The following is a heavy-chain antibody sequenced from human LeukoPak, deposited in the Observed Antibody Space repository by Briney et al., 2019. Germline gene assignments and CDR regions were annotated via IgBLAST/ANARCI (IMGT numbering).Heavy chain of an antibody. CDR2: INAGNGNT. J-gene: IGHJ4*02. Sequence: ASVKVSCKASGYTFTSYAMHWVRQAPGQRLEWMGWINAGNGNTKYSQKFQGRVTITRDTSASTAYMELSSLRSEDTAVYYCARDHEAVAGRDYWGQGTLVTVSS. CDR3: ARDHEAVAGRDY. CDR1: GYTFTSYA. V-gene: IGHV1-3*01. D-gene: IGHD6-19*01.